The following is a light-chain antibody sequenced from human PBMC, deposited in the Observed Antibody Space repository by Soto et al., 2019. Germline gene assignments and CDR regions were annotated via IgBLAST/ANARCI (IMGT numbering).Light chain of an antibody. J-gene: IGKJ1*01. CDR1: QSISTY. V-gene: IGKV1-39*01. Sequence: DIQMTQSPSSLSASVGDRVTITCRASQSISTYLNWYQQKPGKAPKLLIYAASTLRSGVPSRFSGSGSGTDFRLTITSLQPEDIATYYCQQSSTTPRTFGQGTNVDFK. CDR3: QQSSTTPRT. CDR2: AAS.